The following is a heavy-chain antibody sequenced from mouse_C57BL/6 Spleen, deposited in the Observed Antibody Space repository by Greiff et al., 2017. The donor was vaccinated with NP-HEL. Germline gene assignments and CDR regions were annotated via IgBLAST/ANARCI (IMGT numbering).Heavy chain of an antibody. J-gene: IGHJ4*01. CDR1: GYTFTSYW. Sequence: EVQLQQSGTVLARPGASVKMSCKTSGYTFTSYWMHWVNQRPGQGLEWIGAIYPGNSDTSYNQKFKGKAKLTAVTSASTAYMELSSLTNEDSAVYYCTGNDADYYAMDYWGQGTSVTVSS. CDR2: IYPGNSDT. D-gene: IGHD2-12*01. CDR3: TGNDADYYAMDY. V-gene: IGHV1-5*01.